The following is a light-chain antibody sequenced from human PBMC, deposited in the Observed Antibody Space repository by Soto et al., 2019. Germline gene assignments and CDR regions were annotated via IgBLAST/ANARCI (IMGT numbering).Light chain of an antibody. CDR2: AAS. V-gene: IGKV1-6*01. CDR1: QGIRND. Sequence: AVQMTQSPSSLSASVGDRVTITCQASQGIRNDLGWYQQKAGKAPKLLIYAASRLQGGVPSRFSDSGSGTDFTLTISSLQPEDFATYYCLQDYIDPLTFGGGTKVEI. J-gene: IGKJ4*01. CDR3: LQDYIDPLT.